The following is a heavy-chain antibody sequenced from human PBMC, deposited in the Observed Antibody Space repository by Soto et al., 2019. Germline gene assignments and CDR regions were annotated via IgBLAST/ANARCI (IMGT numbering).Heavy chain of an antibody. Sequence: SETLSLTCTVSGGSISSSSYYWGWIRQPPGKGLEWIGSIYYSGSTYYNPSLKSRVTISVDTSKNKFSLKLSSVTDADTAVYYCARHRRPYYDSSGYLDYWGQGTLVTVS. CDR1: GGSISSSSYY. V-gene: IGHV4-39*01. D-gene: IGHD3-22*01. CDR3: ARHRRPYYDSSGYLDY. J-gene: IGHJ4*02. CDR2: IYYSGST.